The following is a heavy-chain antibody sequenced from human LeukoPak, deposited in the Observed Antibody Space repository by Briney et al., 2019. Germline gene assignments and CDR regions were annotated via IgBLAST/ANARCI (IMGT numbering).Heavy chain of an antibody. V-gene: IGHV3-23*01. Sequence: GGSLRLSCAASGFTFRNFAMSWVRQAPGKGLEWVSHITNNADATYYADSVKGRFTVSRDNSNNILYLQLDSLRAEDAAVYYCAKDFWSGNYQSGGLDVWAQGSTVTVSS. CDR2: ITNNADAT. J-gene: IGHJ6*02. CDR3: AKDFWSGNYQSGGLDV. D-gene: IGHD3-3*01. CDR1: GFTFRNFA.